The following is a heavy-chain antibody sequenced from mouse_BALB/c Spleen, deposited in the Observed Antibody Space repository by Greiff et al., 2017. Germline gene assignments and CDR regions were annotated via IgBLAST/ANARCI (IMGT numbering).Heavy chain of an antibody. CDR1: GFTFSSYA. CDR2: ISSGGST. D-gene: IGHD2-1*01. V-gene: IGHV5-6-5*01. Sequence: EVKLMESGGGLVKPGGSLKLSCAASGFTFSSYAMSWVRQTPEKRLEWVASISSGGSTSYPDSVKGRFTISRDNARNILYLQMSSLRSEDTAMNYCAREKKNGNYVSAMDYWGQGTSVTVSS. J-gene: IGHJ4*01. CDR3: AREKKNGNYVSAMDY.